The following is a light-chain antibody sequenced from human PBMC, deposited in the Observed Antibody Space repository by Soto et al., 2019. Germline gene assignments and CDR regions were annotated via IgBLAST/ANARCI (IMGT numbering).Light chain of an antibody. CDR3: QQYNNWPLT. CDR1: QSISRN. Sequence: EIEMTQSPATLSLAPGERATLSCRASQSISRNLAWYQQKPGQAPRLLIYGASTRATGLPARFSGSGSGTEFTLTISSLQSEDFAVYYCQQYNNWPLTFGGGTKVDIK. V-gene: IGKV3-15*01. CDR2: GAS. J-gene: IGKJ4*01.